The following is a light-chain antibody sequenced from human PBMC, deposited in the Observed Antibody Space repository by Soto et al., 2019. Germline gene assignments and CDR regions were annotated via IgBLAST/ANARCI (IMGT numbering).Light chain of an antibody. CDR2: DVS. J-gene: IGLJ3*02. V-gene: IGLV2-14*01. CDR1: SSDVGGYNY. Sequence: QSALTQPASVSGSPGQSITISCTGTSSDVGGYNYVSWYQQHPGKAPKLMIYDVSNRPSGVSNRFSGSKSGSTASLTISGLQAEDEADYYCSSYTSSSTAWVFGGGTKVTVL. CDR3: SSYTSSSTAWV.